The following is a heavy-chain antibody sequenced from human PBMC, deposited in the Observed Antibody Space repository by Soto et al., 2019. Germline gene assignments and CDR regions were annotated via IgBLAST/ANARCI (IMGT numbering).Heavy chain of an antibody. J-gene: IGHJ5*02. CDR1: GYTFTSYD. Sequence: ASVKVSGEASGYTFTSYDINWVRQAPGQGLEWMGWMNPDTGYTGYAQKFQGRVTMTRNTSISTAYMELSSLRSEDTAVYYCARGQWFDPWGQGTLVTVSS. CDR3: ARGQWFDP. CDR2: MNPDTGYT. V-gene: IGHV1-8*01.